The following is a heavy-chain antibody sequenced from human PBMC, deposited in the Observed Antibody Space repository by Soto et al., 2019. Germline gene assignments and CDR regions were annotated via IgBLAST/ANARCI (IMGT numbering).Heavy chain of an antibody. J-gene: IGHJ4*02. V-gene: IGHV3-30*18. CDR2: ISYDGSNK. CDR3: AKDIEQWLAFDY. D-gene: IGHD6-19*01. Sequence: PGGSLRLSCAASGFTFSSYGMHWVRQAPGKGLEWVAVISYDGSNKYYADSVKGRFTISRDNSKNTLYLQMNSLRAEDTAVYYCAKDIEQWLAFDYWGQGTLVTVSS. CDR1: GFTFSSYG.